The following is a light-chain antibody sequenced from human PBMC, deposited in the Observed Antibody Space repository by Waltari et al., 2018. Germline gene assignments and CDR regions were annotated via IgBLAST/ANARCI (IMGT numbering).Light chain of an antibody. V-gene: IGLV3-1*01. CDR3: QAWDSNTAWV. J-gene: IGLJ3*02. CDR2: QDT. CDR1: NLGNKY. Sequence: SYELTQSPSVSVSPGQKASITCSGDNLGNKYSFLYKVKPGQSPLLVIYQDTKRPSGIPERFSGSNSGNTATLTVSGTQAMDEADYFCQAWDSNTAWVFGGGTKLTVL.